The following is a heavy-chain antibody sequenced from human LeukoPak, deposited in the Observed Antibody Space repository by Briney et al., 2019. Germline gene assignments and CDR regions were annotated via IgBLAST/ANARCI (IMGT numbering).Heavy chain of an antibody. CDR1: GYTFTSYG. V-gene: IGHV1-18*01. CDR2: ISAYNGNT. D-gene: IGHD3-10*01. Sequence: ASVKVSCKASGYTFTSYGISWVRQAPGQGLEGMGWISAYNGNTNYAQKLQGRVTMTTDTSTSTDYMELRSLRSDDTAVYYCARDRSTVRGVINYWGQGTLVTVSS. J-gene: IGHJ4*02. CDR3: ARDRSTVRGVINY.